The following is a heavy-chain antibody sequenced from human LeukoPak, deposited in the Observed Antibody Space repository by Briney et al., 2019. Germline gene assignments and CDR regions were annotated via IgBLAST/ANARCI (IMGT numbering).Heavy chain of an antibody. V-gene: IGHV3-23*01. CDR2: ISGSVGST. D-gene: IGHD6-19*01. J-gene: IGHJ4*02. Sequence: GGSLRLSCAASGFTFSSYAMSWVGQAPGKGLEGVSAISGSVGSTYYADSVKGRFTISRDNSKNTLYLLMNSLTAEDTAVYYCAKVRDSSGWYYFDYWGQGTLVTVSS. CDR1: GFTFSSYA. CDR3: AKVRDSSGWYYFDY.